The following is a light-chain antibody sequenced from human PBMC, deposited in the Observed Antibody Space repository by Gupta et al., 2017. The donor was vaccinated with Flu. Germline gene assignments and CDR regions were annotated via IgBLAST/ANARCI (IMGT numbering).Light chain of an antibody. Sequence: VSWYQHHPDKVPRLIIYEVTKRPSGVSGRFSGSKSGSTATLTVSEVQTEDEADYFCASYAGNSNFWVVGGGTKLTVL. V-gene: IGLV2-8*01. CDR3: ASYAGNSNFWV. CDR2: EVT. J-gene: IGLJ3*02.